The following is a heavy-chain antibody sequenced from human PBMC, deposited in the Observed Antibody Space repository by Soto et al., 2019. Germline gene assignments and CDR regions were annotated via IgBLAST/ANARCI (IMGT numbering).Heavy chain of an antibody. D-gene: IGHD3-10*01. CDR2: IKWDASEK. CDR1: VFTFVRYL. J-gene: IGHJ4*01. CDR3: ARDSGYGSGTYVNHSIDC. V-gene: IGHV3-7*01. Sequence: HPVVSLILACSSSVFTFVRYLVGWVRQAAVNWLEWLATIKWDASEKKYVDSVKGRFTMSRDNAKNSLYLQMDSLRAEDTAVYYCARDSGYGSGTYVNHSIDCWGHRTLVTVSS.